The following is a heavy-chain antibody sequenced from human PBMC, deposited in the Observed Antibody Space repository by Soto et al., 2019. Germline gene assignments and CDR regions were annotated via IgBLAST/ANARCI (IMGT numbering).Heavy chain of an antibody. J-gene: IGHJ6*02. D-gene: IGHD4-17*01. CDR2: IFVSGDTT. Sequence: ESVGGLVQSGGSLRLSCAASGFTFSNYAMSWVRQAPGKGLEWVSSIFVSGDTTYYADSVQGRFTISRDNSKNTLHLQMNSLRAEDTALYYCAKDKVTTDRYYYYGMDVWGQGTTVTVSS. CDR1: GFTFSNYA. V-gene: IGHV3-23*01. CDR3: AKDKVTTDRYYYYGMDV.